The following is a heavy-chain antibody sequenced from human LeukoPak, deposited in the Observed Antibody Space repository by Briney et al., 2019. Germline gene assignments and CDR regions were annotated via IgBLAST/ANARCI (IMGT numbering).Heavy chain of an antibody. Sequence: SETLSLTCTVSGGSNSSYYWSWIRQPPGKGLEWIGYIYYSGSTNYNPCLKSRVTISVDTSKNQFSLKLSSVTAADTAVYYCARAPPFDPWGQGTLVTVSS. V-gene: IGHV4-59*01. CDR2: IYYSGST. CDR3: ARAPPFDP. CDR1: GGSNSSYY. J-gene: IGHJ5*02.